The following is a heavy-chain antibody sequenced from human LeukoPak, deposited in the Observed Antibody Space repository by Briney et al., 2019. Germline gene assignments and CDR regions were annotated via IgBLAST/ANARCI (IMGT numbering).Heavy chain of an antibody. Sequence: PGGALLLFCSASGFTFSSYAIRWFRRAPGKELEWGSAIICSGGSTYYAHSVKGRFTISRDNSKNTLYLKMNSLTAADTAVYYCAKGAGITMVRGAFDIWGQGTTVTVSS. V-gene: IGHV3-23*01. CDR2: IICSGGST. D-gene: IGHD3-10*01. CDR3: AKGAGITMVRGAFDI. J-gene: IGHJ3*02. CDR1: GFTFSSYA.